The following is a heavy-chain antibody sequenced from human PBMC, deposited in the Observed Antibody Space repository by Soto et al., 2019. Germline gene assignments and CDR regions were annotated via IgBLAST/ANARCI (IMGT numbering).Heavy chain of an antibody. J-gene: IGHJ3*02. Sequence: GESLKISCKGSGYSFTSYWIGWVRQMPGKGLEWMGIIYPGDSDTRYSPSFQGQVTISADKSISTAYLQWSSLKASDTAMYYCASGVGLSPLWFGESSDAFDIWGQGTMVT. CDR1: GYSFTSYW. V-gene: IGHV5-51*01. CDR2: IYPGDSDT. CDR3: ASGVGLSPLWFGESSDAFDI. D-gene: IGHD3-10*01.